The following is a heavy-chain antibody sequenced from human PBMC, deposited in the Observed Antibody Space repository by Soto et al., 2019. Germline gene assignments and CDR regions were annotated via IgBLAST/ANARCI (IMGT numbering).Heavy chain of an antibody. V-gene: IGHV1-18*01. CDR2: ISAYNGNT. J-gene: IGHJ6*02. CDR1: GYTFTSYG. Sequence: QVQLVQSGAEVKKPGASVKVSCKASGYTFTSYGISWVRQAPGQGLEWMGWISAYNGNTNYAQKLQGRATMTTDTSTSTAYRELRSLRSDDTAVYYCARDPSIFGGPDYYYGMDVWGQGTTVTVSS. CDR3: ARDPSIFGGPDYYYGMDV. D-gene: IGHD3-3*01.